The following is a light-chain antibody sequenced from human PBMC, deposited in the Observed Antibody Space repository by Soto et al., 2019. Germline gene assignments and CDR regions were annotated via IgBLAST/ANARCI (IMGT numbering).Light chain of an antibody. CDR2: GAS. V-gene: IGKV3-20*01. CDR3: QQYGSSPYT. CDR1: QSVSSSY. Sequence: EIVLTQSPGTLSLSPGERATLSCRASQSVSSSYLAWYQQKPDQPPMLLIYGASSRATGLPDMFSGRWSGXXXXXXXXRLDPDVFAVYYCQQYGSSPYTFGQGTKLEIK. J-gene: IGKJ2*01.